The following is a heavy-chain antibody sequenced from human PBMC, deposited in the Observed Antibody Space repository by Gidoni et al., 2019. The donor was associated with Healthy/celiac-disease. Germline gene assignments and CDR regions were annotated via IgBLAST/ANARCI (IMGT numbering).Heavy chain of an antibody. D-gene: IGHD5-18*01. V-gene: IGHV4-59*01. CDR2: IYYSGST. CDR1: VGSISSYY. Sequence: QVQLQESGPGLVKPSETLSLTCTVPVGSISSYYWSWIRQPPGKGLEWIGYIYYSGSTNYTPSLKSRVTISVDTSKNQFSLKLSSVTAADTAVYYCARDNSYGKFFDYWGQGTLVTVSS. J-gene: IGHJ4*02. CDR3: ARDNSYGKFFDY.